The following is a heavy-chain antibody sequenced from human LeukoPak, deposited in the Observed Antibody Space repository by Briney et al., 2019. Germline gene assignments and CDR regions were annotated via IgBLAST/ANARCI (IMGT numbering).Heavy chain of an antibody. Sequence: GASVKVSCKASGYTFTSYGISWVRQAPGQGLEWMGWISAYNGNTNYVQKLQGRATMTTDTSTSTAYMELSRLRSDDTAVYYCARAGYCSSTSCYGPNYYYYMDVWGKGTTVTVSS. V-gene: IGHV1-18*01. CDR3: ARAGYCSSTSCYGPNYYYYMDV. D-gene: IGHD2-2*01. CDR2: ISAYNGNT. J-gene: IGHJ6*03. CDR1: GYTFTSYG.